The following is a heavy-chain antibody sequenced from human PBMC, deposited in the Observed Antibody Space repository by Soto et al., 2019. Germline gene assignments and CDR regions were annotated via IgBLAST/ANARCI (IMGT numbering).Heavy chain of an antibody. CDR2: ISGSGGST. J-gene: IGHJ6*02. D-gene: IGHD6-13*01. V-gene: IGHV3-23*01. CDR3: AKEIAAAGTDDYYYYGMDV. Sequence: PGRSLRLPCAASGLNFSSYAMSRVRKTQGKGLEWVSAISGSGGSTYYADSVKGRFTISRDNSKNTLYLQMNSLRAEDTAVYYCAKEIAAAGTDDYYYYGMDVWGQGTTVTVSS. CDR1: GLNFSSYA.